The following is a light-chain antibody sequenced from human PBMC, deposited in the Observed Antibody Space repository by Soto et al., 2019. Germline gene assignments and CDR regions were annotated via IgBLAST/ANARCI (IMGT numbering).Light chain of an antibody. CDR2: AAS. CDR1: QGIRSY. Sequence: DIQLTQSPSFLSASVGDRVTISCRASQGIRSYLAWYQQKPGRAPKLLIYAASTLQSGVPSRFSGSGSGTEFTLTICSLQPEDFATYYCQHLNTYPSITFGQGTRLEIK. J-gene: IGKJ5*01. V-gene: IGKV1-9*01. CDR3: QHLNTYPSIT.